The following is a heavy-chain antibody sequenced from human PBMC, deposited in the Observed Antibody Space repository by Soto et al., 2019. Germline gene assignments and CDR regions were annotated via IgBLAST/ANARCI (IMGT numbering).Heavy chain of an antibody. CDR1: SFTFSNYA. CDR3: ANLVGPGGLPGGTDV. D-gene: IGHD1-26*01. V-gene: IGHV3-23*01. Sequence: GGSRRLSCAASSFTFSNYAMSWVRQAPGKGLEWVSAISAGGGSTNYADSVKGRFTISRDNSKNTLYLQMNSLRAEDTAVYYCANLVGPGGLPGGTDVWGQGTTVTVLL. J-gene: IGHJ6*02. CDR2: ISAGGGST.